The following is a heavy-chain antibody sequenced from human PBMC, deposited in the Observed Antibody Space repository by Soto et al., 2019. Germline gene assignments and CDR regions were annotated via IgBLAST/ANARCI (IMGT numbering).Heavy chain of an antibody. CDR2: IYYSGST. D-gene: IGHD1-26*01. J-gene: IGHJ5*02. CDR1: GGSISSYY. V-gene: IGHV4-59*01. CDR3: AREGDGPDWFAP. Sequence: QVQLQESGPGLVKPSETLSLTCTVSGGSISSYYWSWIRQPPGKGLEWIGYIYYSGSTNYNPALNSPVSISVATSKTQSSLKLSSEIAADTDVYYCAREGDGPDWFAPWGQGTLVTDSS.